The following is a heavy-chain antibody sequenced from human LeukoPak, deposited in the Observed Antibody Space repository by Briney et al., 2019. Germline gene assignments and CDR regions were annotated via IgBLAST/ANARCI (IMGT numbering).Heavy chain of an antibody. D-gene: IGHD4-11*01. V-gene: IGHV1-69*13. CDR1: GGTFSSYA. Sequence: AASVKVSCKASGGTFSSYAISWVRQAPGQGLEWMGGIIPIFGTANYAQKSQGRVTITADESTSTAYMELSSLRSEDTAVYYCASCDCYSNYLFWYFDYWGQGTLVTVSS. J-gene: IGHJ4*02. CDR3: ASCDCYSNYLFWYFDY. CDR2: IIPIFGTA.